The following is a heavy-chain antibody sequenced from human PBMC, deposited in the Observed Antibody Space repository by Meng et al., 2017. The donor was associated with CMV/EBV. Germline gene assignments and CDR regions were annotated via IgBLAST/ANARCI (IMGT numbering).Heavy chain of an antibody. CDR2: INHSGST. V-gene: IGHV4-34*01. J-gene: IGHJ4*02. Sequence: GGSFSGYYWSWIRQPQGKGLEWIGEINHSGSTNYNPSLKSRVTISVDTSKNQFSLKLSSVTAADTAVYYCARSPPGYCSSTSCYRLDYWGQGTLVTVPQ. D-gene: IGHD2-2*02. CDR3: ARSPPGYCSSTSCYRLDY. CDR1: GGSFSGYY.